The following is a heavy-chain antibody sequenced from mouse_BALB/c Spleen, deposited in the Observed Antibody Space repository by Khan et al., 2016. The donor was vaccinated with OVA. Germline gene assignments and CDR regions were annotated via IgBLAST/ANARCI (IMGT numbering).Heavy chain of an antibody. CDR3: ANHGSSSAWLTY. J-gene: IGHJ3*01. Sequence: QIQLVQSGAELAKPGASVKMSCKASGYTFTSYWMHWVKQRPGQGLEWIGYINPSPGYTEYNQRFKDKATLTADKSSSTSYMQLSSLTSEESAVYYCANHGSSSAWLTYWGQGTLVTVSA. CDR2: INPSPGYT. V-gene: IGHV1-7*01. D-gene: IGHD1-1*01. CDR1: GYTFTSYW.